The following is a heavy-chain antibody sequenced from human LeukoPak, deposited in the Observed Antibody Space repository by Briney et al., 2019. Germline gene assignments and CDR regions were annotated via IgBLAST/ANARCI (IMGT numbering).Heavy chain of an antibody. CDR2: MGSSGTKG. CDR1: GFTFSSYS. CDR3: VRELGAPAAGAFDL. D-gene: IGHD1-26*01. Sequence: GGSLTLSCVVSGFTFSSYSMNWVRQAPGEGLEWVSSMGSSGTKGYYADSVKGRFIIFRDNAKNSPFLQMNILRAEDSALYYCVRELGAPAAGAFDLWGQGTLVTVSS. V-gene: IGHV3-21*01. J-gene: IGHJ3*01.